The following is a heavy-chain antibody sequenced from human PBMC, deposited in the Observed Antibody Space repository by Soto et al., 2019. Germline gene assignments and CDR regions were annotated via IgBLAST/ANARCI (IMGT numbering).Heavy chain of an antibody. Sequence: PGGSLRLSCAASGFTCSTQARHWVRQAPGKGLDWVAVISYDGSKIYYADSVKGRFTISRDNSKNTLYLQMNSLRAEDTAVYYCARDLRKFYYFDSWGQGTQVTVSS. D-gene: IGHD4-17*01. J-gene: IGHJ4*02. V-gene: IGHV3-30-3*01. CDR2: ISYDGSKI. CDR1: GFTCSTQA. CDR3: ARDLRKFYYFDS.